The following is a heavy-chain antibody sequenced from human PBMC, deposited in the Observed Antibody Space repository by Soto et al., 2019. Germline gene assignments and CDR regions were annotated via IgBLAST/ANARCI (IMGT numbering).Heavy chain of an antibody. V-gene: IGHV4-59*01. J-gene: IGHJ4*02. CDR1: GGSISSYY. D-gene: IGHD3-3*01. CDR2: IYYSGST. Sequence: PSETLSLTCTASGGSISSYYWSWIRQPPGKGLEWIGYIYYSGSTNYNPSLKSRVTISVDTSKNQFSLKLSSVTAADTAVYYCASSITYYDFWSGYYSLDYWGQGTLVTVSS. CDR3: ASSITYYDFWSGYYSLDY.